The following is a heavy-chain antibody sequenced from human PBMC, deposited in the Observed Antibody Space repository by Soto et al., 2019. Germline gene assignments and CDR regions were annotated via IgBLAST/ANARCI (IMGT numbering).Heavy chain of an antibody. CDR1: GFTFSSYG. CDR2: IWYDGSNK. D-gene: IGHD2-2*01. J-gene: IGHJ6*03. Sequence: QVQLVESGGGVVQPGRSLRLSCAASGFTFSSYGMHWVRQAPGKGLEWVAVIWYDGSNKDYADSVKGRFIITRDNSKNTRYLQMNSLRAEDTAVYYCAGEEVVVPAPMGEFYYYMGVGGKGTTVTVSS. V-gene: IGHV3-33*01. CDR3: AGEEVVVPAPMGEFYYYMGV.